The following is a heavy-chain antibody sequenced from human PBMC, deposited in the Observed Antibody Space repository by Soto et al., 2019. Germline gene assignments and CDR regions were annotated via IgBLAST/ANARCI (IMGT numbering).Heavy chain of an antibody. CDR3: ARDRVYYDSSGSRFDP. CDR1: GFTFSDYY. V-gene: IGHV3-11*05. Sequence: GSLRLSCAASGFTFSDYYMSWIRQAPGKGLEWVSYISSSSSYTNYADSVKGRFTISRDNAKNSLYLQMNSLRAEDTAVYYCARDRVYYDSSGSRFDPWGQGT. D-gene: IGHD3-22*01. J-gene: IGHJ5*02. CDR2: ISSSSSYT.